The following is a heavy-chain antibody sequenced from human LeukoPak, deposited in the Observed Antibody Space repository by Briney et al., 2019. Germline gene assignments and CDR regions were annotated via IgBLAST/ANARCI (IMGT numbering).Heavy chain of an antibody. J-gene: IGHJ5*02. V-gene: IGHV4-34*01. CDR2: INHSGST. CDR1: GGSFSGYY. Sequence: PSETLSLTCAVYGGSFSGYYWSWIRQPPGKGLEWIGEINHSGSTNYNPSLKSRVTISVDTSKNQFSLKLSSVTAADTAVYYCARHYYDSSGYYYVAGYNWFDPWGQGTLVTVSS. D-gene: IGHD3-22*01. CDR3: ARHYYDSSGYYYVAGYNWFDP.